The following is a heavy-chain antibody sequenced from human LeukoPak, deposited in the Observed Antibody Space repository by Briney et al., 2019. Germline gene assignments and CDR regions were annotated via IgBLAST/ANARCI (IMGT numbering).Heavy chain of an antibody. J-gene: IGHJ4*02. CDR3: AKQFLDAN. D-gene: IGHD2-21*01. V-gene: IGHV3-23*01. CDR1: GFLFDTYA. CDR2: INAVDADT. Sequence: GESLILSCEASGFLFDTYAMTCVRQAPGKGLEYVSTINAVDADTYYADSVKGRFTVSRDNSKNTLYLQMNSLRVDDTAVYYCAKQFLDANRGPGTLVTVSS.